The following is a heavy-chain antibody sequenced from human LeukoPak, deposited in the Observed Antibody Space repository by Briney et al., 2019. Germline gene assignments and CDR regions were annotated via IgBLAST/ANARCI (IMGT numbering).Heavy chain of an antibody. Sequence: GGSLRLSCAASGFTFSSYAMSWVRQAPGKGLEWVSAISGSGGSTYYADSVKGRFTISRDNSKNTLYLQMNSLRAEDTAVYYCAKDRDIVATRGGAGGYYYYMDVWGKGTTVTISS. CDR3: AKDRDIVATRGGAGGYYYYMDV. CDR2: ISGSGGST. CDR1: GFTFSSYA. J-gene: IGHJ6*03. D-gene: IGHD5-12*01. V-gene: IGHV3-23*01.